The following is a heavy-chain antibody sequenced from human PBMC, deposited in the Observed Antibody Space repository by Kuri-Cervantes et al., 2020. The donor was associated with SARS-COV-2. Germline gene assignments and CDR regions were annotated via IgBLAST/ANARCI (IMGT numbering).Heavy chain of an antibody. Sequence: SLCLTCAASGFTFDDYAMHWVRQAPGKGLEWVSGISWNSGSIGYADSVKGRFTSSRDNAKNSLYLQMNSLRAEDTALYYCAKAFYGGNRGGVDYWGQGTLVTVSS. CDR2: ISWNSGSI. D-gene: IGHD4-23*01. CDR3: AKAFYGGNRGGVDY. CDR1: GFTFDDYA. J-gene: IGHJ4*02. V-gene: IGHV3-9*01.